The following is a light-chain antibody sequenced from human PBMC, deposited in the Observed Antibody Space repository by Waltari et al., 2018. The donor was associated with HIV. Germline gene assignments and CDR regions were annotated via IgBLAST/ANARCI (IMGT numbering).Light chain of an antibody. Sequence: SSELTQDPAVSVALGHPVRITCQADSLRKYYVTWYQQKPGPSPVLFHYGKKNRPSGIPDRFSGSTSGSTTSLTIAGAQAEDEADYYCNSRDSSGNHLVFGGGTKLTVL. CDR2: GKK. V-gene: IGLV3-19*01. J-gene: IGLJ3*02. CDR1: SLRKYY. CDR3: NSRDSSGNHLV.